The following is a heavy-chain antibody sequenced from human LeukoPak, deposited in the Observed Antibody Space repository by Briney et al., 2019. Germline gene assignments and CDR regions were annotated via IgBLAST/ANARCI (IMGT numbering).Heavy chain of an antibody. Sequence: GGSLRLSCATSGFTFSGSTIHWVRQAPGKGLEWIGHIRSKANSYVTIYGASVKGRFTISRDDSKNTAYLHMNSLKTEDTAVYYCVGDGHSNTGMNYWGQGTLVTVPS. CDR3: VGDGHSNTGMNY. J-gene: IGHJ4*02. CDR2: IRSKANSYVT. CDR1: GFTFSGST. V-gene: IGHV3-73*01. D-gene: IGHD2/OR15-2a*01.